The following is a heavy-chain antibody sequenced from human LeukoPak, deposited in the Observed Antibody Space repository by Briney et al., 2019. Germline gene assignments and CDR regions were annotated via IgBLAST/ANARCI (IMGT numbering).Heavy chain of an antibody. CDR1: GGSISSHY. CDR2: IYYSGST. V-gene: IGHV4-59*11. Sequence: SETLSLTCTVSGGSISSHYWSWIRQPPGKGLEWVGYIYYSGSTNYNPSLKSRVTISVDTSKNQFSLKLSSVTAADTAVYYCAREWELRGYYYMDVWGKGTTVTVSS. CDR3: AREWELRGYYYMDV. D-gene: IGHD1-26*01. J-gene: IGHJ6*03.